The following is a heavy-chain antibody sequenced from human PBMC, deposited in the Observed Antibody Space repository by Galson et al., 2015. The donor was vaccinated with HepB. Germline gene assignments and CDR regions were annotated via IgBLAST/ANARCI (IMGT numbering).Heavy chain of an antibody. V-gene: IGHV5-51*03. Sequence: QSGAEVKKPGESLKISCKGSGYSFTSYWIGWVRQMPGKGLEWMGIIYPGDSDTRYSPSFQGQVTISADKSISTAYLQWSSLKASDTAMYYCARIGYCSSTSCYPYYYYYYGMDVWGQGTTVTVSS. CDR2: IYPGDSDT. CDR3: ARIGYCSSTSCYPYYYYYYGMDV. D-gene: IGHD2-2*01. CDR1: GYSFTSYW. J-gene: IGHJ6*02.